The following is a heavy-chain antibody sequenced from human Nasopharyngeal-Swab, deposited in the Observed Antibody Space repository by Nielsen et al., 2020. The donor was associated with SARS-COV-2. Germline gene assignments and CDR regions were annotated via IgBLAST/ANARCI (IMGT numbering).Heavy chain of an antibody. Sequence: GESLKISCAASGFTFSTAMSWVRQAPGKGLECVSGIGGSGVKIYYAESVKGRSTISRDNSKNTLYLQMNSLRAEDTAVYYCAREYGTNWQHHFDYWGQGIPVTVSS. CDR3: AREYGTNWQHHFDY. CDR1: GFTFSTA. V-gene: IGHV3-23*01. CDR2: IGGSGVKI. D-gene: IGHD7-27*01. J-gene: IGHJ4*02.